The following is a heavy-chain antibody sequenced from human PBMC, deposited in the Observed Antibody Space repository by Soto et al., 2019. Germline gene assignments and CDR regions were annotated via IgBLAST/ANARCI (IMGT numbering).Heavy chain of an antibody. CDR3: ARGGETYYGSGSYYPY. J-gene: IGHJ4*02. Sequence: PSETLSLTCAVYGGSFSGYYWSWIRQPPGKGLEWIGEINHSGSTNYNPSLKSRVTISVDTSKNQFSLKLSSVTAADTAVYYCARGGETYYGSGSYYPYWGQGTLVTVSS. CDR2: INHSGST. D-gene: IGHD3-10*01. V-gene: IGHV4-34*01. CDR1: GGSFSGYY.